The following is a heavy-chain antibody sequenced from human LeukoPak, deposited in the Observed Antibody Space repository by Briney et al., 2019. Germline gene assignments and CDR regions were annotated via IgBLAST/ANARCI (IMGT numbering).Heavy chain of an antibody. CDR2: INHSGST. V-gene: IGHV4-34*01. D-gene: IGHD4-23*01. Sequence: ASETLSLTCAVYGGSFSGYYWSWIRQPPGKGLEWIGEINHSGSTNYNPSLKSRVTISVDTSKNQFSLKLSSVTAADTAVYYCARDGNYGGNSEDYWGQGTLVTVSS. CDR3: ARDGNYGGNSEDY. J-gene: IGHJ4*02. CDR1: GGSFSGYY.